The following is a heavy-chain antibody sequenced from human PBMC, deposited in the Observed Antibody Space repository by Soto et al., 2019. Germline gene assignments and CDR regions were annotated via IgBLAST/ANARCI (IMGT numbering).Heavy chain of an antibody. Sequence: GESLKISCQGSGYNFATHWIGWVRHKAGKGLEWMGIIFPGDAETRYSPSFQGHITISADKSISTAYLRWSSLKASDTGMYYCATPGGFGMDVWGQGITVTVSS. D-gene: IGHD5-12*01. CDR2: IFPGDAET. V-gene: IGHV5-51*01. J-gene: IGHJ6*02. CDR1: GYNFATHW. CDR3: ATPGGFGMDV.